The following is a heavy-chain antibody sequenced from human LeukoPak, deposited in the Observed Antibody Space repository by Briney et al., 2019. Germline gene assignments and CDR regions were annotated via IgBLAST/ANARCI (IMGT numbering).Heavy chain of an antibody. CDR1: GGTFSSYT. D-gene: IGHD2-15*01. CDR2: IIPILGIA. J-gene: IGHJ3*02. V-gene: IGHV1-69*04. CDR3: ARDLAATDAFGI. Sequence: GASVKVSCKASGGTFSSYTISWVRQAPGQGLEWMGRIIPILGIANYAQKFQGRVTITADKSTSTAYMKLSSLRSEDTAVYYCARDLAATDAFGIWGQGTMVTVSS.